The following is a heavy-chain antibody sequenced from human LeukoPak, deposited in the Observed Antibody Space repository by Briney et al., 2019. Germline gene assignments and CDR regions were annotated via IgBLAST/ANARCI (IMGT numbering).Heavy chain of an antibody. V-gene: IGHV1-24*01. J-gene: IGHJ4*02. Sequence: ASVKVSCKVSGYTLTELSMHWVRQAPGKGLEWMGGFDPEDGETIYAQKFQGRVTMAEDTSTDTAYMELSSLRSEDTAVYYCARAMVRGGSFDYWGQGTLVTVSS. D-gene: IGHD3-10*01. CDR2: FDPEDGET. CDR3: ARAMVRGGSFDY. CDR1: GYTLTELS.